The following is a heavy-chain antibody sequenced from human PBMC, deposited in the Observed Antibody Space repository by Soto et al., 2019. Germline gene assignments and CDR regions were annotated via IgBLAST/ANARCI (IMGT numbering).Heavy chain of an antibody. Sequence: QVQLVESGGGVVQPGRSLRLSCAASGFTFSSYAMHWVRQAPGKGLEWVAVISFDASNTYYADSVKGRFTISRDNSKSTLDLQMNSLRAEDTAVYYCARDLTLVAVHIDYWGQGTLVTVSS. CDR2: ISFDASNT. J-gene: IGHJ4*02. CDR1: GFTFSSYA. V-gene: IGHV3-30-3*01. CDR3: ARDLTLVAVHIDY. D-gene: IGHD5-12*01.